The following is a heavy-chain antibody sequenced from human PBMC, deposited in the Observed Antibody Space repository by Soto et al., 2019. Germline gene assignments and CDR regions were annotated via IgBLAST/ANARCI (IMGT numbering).Heavy chain of an antibody. CDR2: ISYDGSDK. CDR1: GFTFNNYG. D-gene: IGHD3-22*01. CDR3: AKPGRRDSSGFVDC. V-gene: IGHV3-30*18. Sequence: GGSLRLSCAASGFTFNNYGMHWVRQAPGKGPEWVAVISYDGSDKYYADSVKGRFTISRDNSKNTLYLQMNNLRLEDTAVYYWAKPGRRDSSGFVDCWGQGMLVTVSS. J-gene: IGHJ4*02.